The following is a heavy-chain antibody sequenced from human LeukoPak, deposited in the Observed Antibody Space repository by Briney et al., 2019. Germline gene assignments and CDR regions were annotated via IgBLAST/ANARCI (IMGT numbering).Heavy chain of an antibody. CDR1: GFTFTTYW. V-gene: IGHV3-7*01. Sequence: GGSLRLSCAASGFTFTTYWMSWVRQAPGKGLEWVANIKQDGTEKYYVDSVKGRFTISRDNAKNSLYLHMNSLRVEDTAVYYCARAPYYYGSGSSNALSWVDYWGQGTLVTVSS. CDR3: ARAPYYYGSGSSNALSWVDY. D-gene: IGHD3-10*01. CDR2: IKQDGTEK. J-gene: IGHJ4*02.